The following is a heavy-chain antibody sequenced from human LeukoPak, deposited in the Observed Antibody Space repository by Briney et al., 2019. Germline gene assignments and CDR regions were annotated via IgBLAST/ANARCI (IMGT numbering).Heavy chain of an antibody. CDR1: GFTFSTYA. Sequence: GGSLRLSWAASGFTFSTYAMNWVRQAPGKGLEWVSGLSGNGDRTYYAESVKGRFIISRDNSKNTLYLQMNSLRAEDTAVYYCAKEESSGRAHAFDIWGQGTLVTVSS. CDR2: LSGNGDRT. D-gene: IGHD3-10*01. CDR3: AKEESSGRAHAFDI. J-gene: IGHJ3*02. V-gene: IGHV3-23*01.